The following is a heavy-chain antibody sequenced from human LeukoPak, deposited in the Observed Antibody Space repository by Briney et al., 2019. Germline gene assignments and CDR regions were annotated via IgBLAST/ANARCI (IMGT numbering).Heavy chain of an antibody. CDR1: GDSVSSNSVT. V-gene: IGHV6-1*01. CDR2: TYYRSTWYN. CDR3: ARRLTQYDCFDP. D-gene: IGHD2-2*01. Sequence: KSSQTLSLTCAISGDSVSSNSVTWNWIRQSPSRGLEWLGSTYYRSTWYNDYAVSVRGRITVNPDTSKNQLSLHLNSVTPEDTAVYYCARRLTQYDCFDPWGQGILVTVSS. J-gene: IGHJ5*02.